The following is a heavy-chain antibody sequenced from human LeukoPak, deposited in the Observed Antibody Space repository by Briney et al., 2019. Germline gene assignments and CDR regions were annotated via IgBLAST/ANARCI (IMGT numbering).Heavy chain of an antibody. J-gene: IGHJ3*02. CDR2: ISSSGDTI. Sequence: GGSLRLSCAASGFTFSDYYMSWIRQAPGKGLEWISYISSSGDTIFYADSVKGRFTISRDNAKNSLYLQMNSLRAEDTAVYYCARVSILIVPYYAFDIWGQGTMVTVSS. V-gene: IGHV3-11*04. D-gene: IGHD2/OR15-2a*01. CDR3: ARVSILIVPYYAFDI. CDR1: GFTFSDYY.